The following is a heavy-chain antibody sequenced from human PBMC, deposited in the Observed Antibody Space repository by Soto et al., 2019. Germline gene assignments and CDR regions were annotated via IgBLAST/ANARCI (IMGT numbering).Heavy chain of an antibody. Sequence: GGSLRLSCAASGFTFSSCAMSWVRQAPGKGLEWVSGIGGSGDDTHYADSVRGRFIISRDNSNNMLYLQMNSLRAEDTAVYYCAKESYNRRTDFDSWGQGTQVTVSS. V-gene: IGHV3-23*01. CDR3: AKESYNRRTDFDS. J-gene: IGHJ4*02. CDR2: IGGSGDDT. D-gene: IGHD3-10*01. CDR1: GFTFSSCA.